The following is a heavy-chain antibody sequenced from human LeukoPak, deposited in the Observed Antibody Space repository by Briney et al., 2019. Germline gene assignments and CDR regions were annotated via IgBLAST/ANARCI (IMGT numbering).Heavy chain of an antibody. CDR3: ARDHGDYVEYWFDP. J-gene: IGHJ5*02. D-gene: IGHD4-17*01. CDR1: GYTCTSYG. V-gene: IGHV1-18*01. Sequence: ASVKVSCKASGYTCTSYGISWVRQAPGQGLEWMGWISAYNGNTNYAQKLQGRVTMTTDTSTSTAYMELRSLRSDDTAVYYCARDHGDYVEYWFDPWGQGTLVTVSS. CDR2: ISAYNGNT.